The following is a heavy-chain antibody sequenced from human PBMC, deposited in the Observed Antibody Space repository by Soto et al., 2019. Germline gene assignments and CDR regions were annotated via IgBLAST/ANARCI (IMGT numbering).Heavy chain of an antibody. J-gene: IGHJ4*02. CDR1: GGTFSSDA. Sequence: VKVSFKASGGTFSSDAISLLRHAPGQGLEWMGGIIPIFGTANYAQKFQGRVTITADESTSTAYMELSSLRSEDTAVYYCARANVDTAMACDYWGQGTLVTVSS. D-gene: IGHD5-18*01. V-gene: IGHV1-69*13. CDR3: ARANVDTAMACDY. CDR2: IIPIFGTA.